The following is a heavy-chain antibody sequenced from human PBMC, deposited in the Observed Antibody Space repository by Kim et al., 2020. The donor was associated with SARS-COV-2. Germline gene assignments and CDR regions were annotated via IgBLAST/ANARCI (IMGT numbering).Heavy chain of an antibody. CDR2: IYYSGST. CDR1: GGSISSYY. V-gene: IGHV4-59*01. J-gene: IGHJ4*02. CDR3: ARAAVAGRLFFNY. D-gene: IGHD6-19*01. Sequence: SETLSLTCTVSGGSISSYYWSWIRQPPGKGLEWIGYIYYSGSTNYNPSLKSRVTISVDTSKNQFSLKLSSMTAADTAVYYCARAAVAGRLFFNYWGQGTLVTVSS.